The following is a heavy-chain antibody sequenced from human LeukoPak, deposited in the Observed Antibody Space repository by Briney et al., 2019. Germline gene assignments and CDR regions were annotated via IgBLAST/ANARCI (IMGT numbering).Heavy chain of an antibody. J-gene: IGHJ4*02. CDR2: IVSSTSTI. CDR3: ARDLHFAFDY. Sequence: GSPRLSCAASGFTFSSYXXXXXXQAPGKGLEWISYIVSSTSTISYADSVKGRFTIXRDNAKNSLYLQMNSLRDDDTAVYYCARDLHFAFDYWGQGTLVTVSS. CDR1: GFTFSSYX. V-gene: IGHV3-48*02.